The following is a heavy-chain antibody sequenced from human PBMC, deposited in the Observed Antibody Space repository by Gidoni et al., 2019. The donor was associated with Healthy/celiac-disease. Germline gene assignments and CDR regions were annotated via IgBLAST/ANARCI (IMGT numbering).Heavy chain of an antibody. V-gene: IGHV2-5*02. D-gene: IGHD4-4*01. CDR1: GFSLSPSGVG. CDR3: AHRSVNWFDP. Sequence: QITLKESGPTLVKPTQPLTLTCTFPGFSLSPSGVGVGWIRQPPGKALEWLALSYWDDDKRYSPSLKSRLTITKDTSKNQVVLTMTNMDPVDTATYYCAHRSVNWFDPWGQGTLVTVSS. CDR2: SYWDDDK. J-gene: IGHJ5*02.